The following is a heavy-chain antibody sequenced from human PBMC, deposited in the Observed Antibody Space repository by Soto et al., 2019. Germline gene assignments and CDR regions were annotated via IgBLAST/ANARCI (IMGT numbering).Heavy chain of an antibody. J-gene: IGHJ5*01. Sequence: EVQLVESGGGLVKPGGSLRLSCAAAGFPFSRYGMTWLRQAPGKGLEGVAAISSSTSYVYYADSVKGRFSTSRDNAKNILYLEMYALRTEDTAVYYCARDPSEGRVGNWFESWGQGTLVTVSS. D-gene: IGHD2-2*01. CDR3: ARDPSEGRVGNWFES. CDR2: ISSSTSYV. CDR1: GFPFSRYG. V-gene: IGHV3-21*06.